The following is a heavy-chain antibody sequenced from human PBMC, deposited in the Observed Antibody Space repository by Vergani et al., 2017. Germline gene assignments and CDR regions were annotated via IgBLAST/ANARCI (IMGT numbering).Heavy chain of an antibody. J-gene: IGHJ5*02. V-gene: IGHV3-48*04. CDR3: ARTPGGGWFDP. Sequence: EVQLLESGGGLVQPGGSLRLSCAASGFTVSSNYMSWVRQAPGKGLEWVSYISSSSSTIYYADSVKGRFTISRDNAKNSLYLQMNSLRAEDTAVYYCARTPGGGWFDPWGQGTLVTVSS. D-gene: IGHD2-15*01. CDR1: GFTVSSNY. CDR2: ISSSSSTI.